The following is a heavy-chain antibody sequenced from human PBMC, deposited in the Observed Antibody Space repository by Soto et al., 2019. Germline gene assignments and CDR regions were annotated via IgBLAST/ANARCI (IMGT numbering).Heavy chain of an antibody. CDR1: GFTFSSYG. CDR2: IWYDGSNK. J-gene: IGHJ4*02. V-gene: IGHV3-33*01. Sequence: HPGGSLRLSCAASGFTFSSYGMHWVRQAPGKGLEWVAVIWYDGSNKYYADSVKGRFTISRDNSKNTLYLQMNSLRAEDTAVYYCARDTLHGEFDYWGQGTLVTVSS. CDR3: ARDTLHGEFDY. D-gene: IGHD4-17*01.